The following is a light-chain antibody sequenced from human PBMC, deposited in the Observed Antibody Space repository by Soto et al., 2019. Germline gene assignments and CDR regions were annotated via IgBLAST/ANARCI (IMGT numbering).Light chain of an antibody. CDR2: GAS. CDR1: QSLSSN. Sequence: EIVMTQSPATLSVSPGERATLSCRDSQSLSSNLAWYQQKPGQAPRLLIYGASTRATGIPARFSGSGSGTEFTLTISSLQSEDFAVYYCQHYNNWPPWTFGQGTKVEIK. CDR3: QHYNNWPPWT. J-gene: IGKJ1*01. V-gene: IGKV3-15*01.